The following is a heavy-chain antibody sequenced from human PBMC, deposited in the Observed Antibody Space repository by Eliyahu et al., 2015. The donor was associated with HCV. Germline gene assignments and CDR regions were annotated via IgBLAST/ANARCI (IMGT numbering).Heavy chain of an antibody. D-gene: IGHD1-26*01. J-gene: IGHJ4*02. CDR3: ARESGSYSLEYYFDY. Sequence: QVQLQESGPGLVKPSETLSLTCTVSGGSISSYYWSWIRQPAGKGLEWIGRIDTSRRANSNPSLKSRVTMSVDTPKNQFSLKLSSVTAADTAVYYCARESGSYSLEYYFDYWGQGTLVTVSS. V-gene: IGHV4-4*07. CDR2: IDTSRRA. CDR1: GGSISSYY.